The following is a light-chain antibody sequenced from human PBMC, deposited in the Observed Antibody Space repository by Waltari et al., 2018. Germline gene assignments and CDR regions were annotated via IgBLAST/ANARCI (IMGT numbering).Light chain of an antibody. CDR3: CSYASGSTYV. CDR2: DVT. J-gene: IGLJ1*01. Sequence: QSALTQPASVSGPPGQPITISCPGTSSHVGSYNLFSWYQQHPAKGPKPIIYDVTTRPSGVSHRFSGSKSGDTAALSISGLQAEDEADYYCCSYASGSTYVFGSGTKVTVL. V-gene: IGLV2-23*02. CDR1: SSHVGSYNL.